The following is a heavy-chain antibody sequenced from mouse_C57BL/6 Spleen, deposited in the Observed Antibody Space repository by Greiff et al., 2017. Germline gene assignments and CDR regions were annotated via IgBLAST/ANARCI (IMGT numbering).Heavy chain of an antibody. Sequence: VKLMESGAELVRPGTSVKVSCKASGYAFTNYLIEWVKQRPGQGLEWIGVINPGSGGTNYNEKFKGKATLTADKSSSTAYMQLSSLTSEDSAVYYCAREGGSSYFDYWGQGTTLTVSS. CDR1: GYAFTNYL. CDR2: INPGSGGT. D-gene: IGHD1-1*01. V-gene: IGHV1-54*01. CDR3: AREGGSSYFDY. J-gene: IGHJ2*01.